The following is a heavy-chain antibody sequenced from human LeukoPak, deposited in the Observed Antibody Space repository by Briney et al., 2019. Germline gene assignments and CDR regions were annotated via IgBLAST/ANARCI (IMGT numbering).Heavy chain of an antibody. CDR2: ISYDGSNK. Sequence: PGGSLRLSCAASGFTFSSYAMHWVRQAPGKGLEWVAVISYDGSNKYYADSVKGRFTISRDNFKSMLDLQMNSLGPEDTAVYYCVREIGTKTAFDIWGHGTMVTVSS. V-gene: IGHV3-30-3*01. D-gene: IGHD1-1*01. J-gene: IGHJ3*02. CDR3: VREIGTKTAFDI. CDR1: GFTFSSYA.